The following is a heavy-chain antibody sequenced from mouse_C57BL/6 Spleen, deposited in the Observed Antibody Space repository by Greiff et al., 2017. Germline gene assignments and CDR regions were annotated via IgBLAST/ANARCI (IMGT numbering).Heavy chain of an antibody. V-gene: IGHV5-16*01. CDR1: GFTFSDYY. D-gene: IGHD1-1*01. Sequence: VQLKESEGGLVQPGSSMKLSCTASGFTFSDYYMAWVRQVPEKGLEWVANINYDGSSTYYLDSLKSRFIISRDNAKNILYLQMSSLKSEDTATYYCARDPYGSSGAMDYWGQGTSVTVSS. J-gene: IGHJ4*01. CDR2: INYDGSST. CDR3: ARDPYGSSGAMDY.